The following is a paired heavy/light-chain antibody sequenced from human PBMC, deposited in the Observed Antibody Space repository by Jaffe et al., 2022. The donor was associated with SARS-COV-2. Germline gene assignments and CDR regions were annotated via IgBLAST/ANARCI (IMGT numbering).Light chain of an antibody. J-gene: IGLJ2*01. CDR3: CSYAGSNTLI. Sequence: QSALTQPASVSGSPGQSITISCTGTSSDVGSYNLVSWYQQHPGNAPKVMIYEGSKRPSGVSNRFSGSKSVNAASLTISGLQAEDEADYYCCSYAGSNTLIFGGGTKVTVL. CDR1: SSDVGSYNL. CDR2: EGS. V-gene: IGLV2-23*01.
Heavy chain of an antibody. V-gene: IGHV7-4-1*02. D-gene: IGHD2-2*03. CDR3: ARDTGFCSSTSCHAVSGLSDY. Sequence: QVQLVQSGSELKKPGASVKVSCRASGYTFTGYAINWVRQAPGQGLEWMGWINTNTGNPTYAQGFTGRFVFSLDTSVSTAYLQISSLKAEDTAVYYCARDTGFCSSTSCHAVSGLSDYWGQGTLVTVSS. J-gene: IGHJ4*02. CDR1: GYTFTGYA. CDR2: INTNTGNP.